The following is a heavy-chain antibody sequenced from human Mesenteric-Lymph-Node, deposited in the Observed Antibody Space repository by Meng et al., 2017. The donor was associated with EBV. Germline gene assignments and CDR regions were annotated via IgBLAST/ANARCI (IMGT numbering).Heavy chain of an antibody. J-gene: IGHJ4*02. CDR2: TYHSGSS. CDR3: ARGLGGSGKYHFDF. Sequence: QESCPGLDTPSGTLSLPCAGSGGSIYESHWWSWVRQPPGKGLEWIGETYHSGSSNYSPSLKSRVSMSVDNSKNQFSLTLHSVTAADTAVYYCARGLGGSGKYHFDFWGPGILVTVSS. V-gene: IGHV4-4*02. D-gene: IGHD3-10*01. CDR1: GGSIYESHW.